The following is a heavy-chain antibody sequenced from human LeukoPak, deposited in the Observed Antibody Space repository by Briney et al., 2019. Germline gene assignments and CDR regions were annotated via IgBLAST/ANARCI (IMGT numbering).Heavy chain of an antibody. J-gene: IGHJ6*02. D-gene: IGHD3-10*01. Sequence: PSETLSLTCTVSGGSISSYYWSWIRQPPGKGLEWIGYIYYSGSTNYNPSLKSRVTISVDTSKNQFSLKLSSVTAADTAVYYCARGSYYYGSGSYYNPFESLSFLHYGMDVWGQGTTVTVSS. CDR2: IYYSGST. CDR3: ARGSYYYGSGSYYNPFESLSFLHYGMDV. CDR1: GGSISSYY. V-gene: IGHV4-59*12.